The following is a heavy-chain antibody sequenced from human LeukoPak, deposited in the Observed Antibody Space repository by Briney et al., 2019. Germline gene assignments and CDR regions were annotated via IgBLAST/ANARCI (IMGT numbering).Heavy chain of an antibody. CDR3: ARPRIVGAYDAFDI. D-gene: IGHD1-26*01. CDR2: IYYSGDT. CDR1: GGSISSSSHY. Sequence: PSETLSLTCTVSGGSISSSSHYWGWIRQPPGKGLEWIGSIYYSGDTYYNPSLKSRVTTSVDTSKSQFSLRLSSVTAADTAVYYCARPRIVGAYDAFDIWGQGTMVAVSS. J-gene: IGHJ3*02. V-gene: IGHV4-39*01.